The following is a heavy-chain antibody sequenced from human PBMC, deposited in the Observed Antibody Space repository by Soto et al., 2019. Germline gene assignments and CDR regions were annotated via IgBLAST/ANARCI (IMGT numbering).Heavy chain of an antibody. D-gene: IGHD5-12*01. CDR2: ISPIFGTT. J-gene: IGHJ4*02. Sequence: SVKVSCKASGGTFSSYAISWVRQAPGQGLEWMGGISPIFGTTNYAQKLQGRVTMTTDTSTSTAYMELRSLRSEDTAVYYCARAGSVWWLPLDDWGQGTLSTVSS. CDR1: GGTFSSYA. CDR3: ARAGSVWWLPLDD. V-gene: IGHV1-69*05.